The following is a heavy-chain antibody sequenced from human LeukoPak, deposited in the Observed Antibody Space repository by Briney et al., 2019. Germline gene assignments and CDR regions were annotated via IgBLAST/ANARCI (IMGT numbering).Heavy chain of an antibody. CDR2: IYYTGST. J-gene: IGHJ5*02. CDR3: ARGGYYGSGNDFRFDP. Sequence: SETLSLTCTVSGGSISGFYWSWSRQPPGKGLEWIGYIYYTGSTNYNPSLKSRVTISVETSKNQFSLKLKSVTAADTAVYYCARGGYYGSGNDFRFDPWGQGTLVTVSS. D-gene: IGHD3-10*01. V-gene: IGHV4-59*01. CDR1: GGSISGFY.